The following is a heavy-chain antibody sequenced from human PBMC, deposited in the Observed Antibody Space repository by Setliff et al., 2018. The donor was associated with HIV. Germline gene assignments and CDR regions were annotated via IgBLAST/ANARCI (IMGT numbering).Heavy chain of an antibody. V-gene: IGHV4-38-2*02. CDR2: MCHGGNNN. CDR3: ARDPQLVAAKSRRRYYYGLDL. D-gene: IGHD2-15*01. CDR1: GYSISSDYC. J-gene: IGHJ6*02. Sequence: PSETLSLTCGVSGYSISSDYCWGWIRQPPGKGLEWIGNMCHGGNNNYYNPSLKSRVTISVDTSENQFFLKVTSVTAADTAVYYCARDPQLVAAKSRRRYYYGLDLWGQGTTVTVSS.